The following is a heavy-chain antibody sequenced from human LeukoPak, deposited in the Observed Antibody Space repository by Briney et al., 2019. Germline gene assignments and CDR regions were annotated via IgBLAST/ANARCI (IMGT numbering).Heavy chain of an antibody. CDR2: INYSGNT. Sequence: SETLSLTCTVYGGSIISSTYYWAWIRQPPGKGLEWIGSINYSGNTYYNPSLKSRVTIAVDTSKNQFSLRLSSVTAADTALYYCASPSISSSTYDYWGQRTLVTVSS. V-gene: IGHV4-39*01. D-gene: IGHD6-6*01. CDR3: ASPSISSSTYDY. CDR1: GGSIISSTYY. J-gene: IGHJ4*02.